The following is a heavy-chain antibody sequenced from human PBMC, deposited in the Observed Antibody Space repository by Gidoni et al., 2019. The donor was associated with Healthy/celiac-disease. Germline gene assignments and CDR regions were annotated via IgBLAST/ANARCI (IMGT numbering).Heavy chain of an antibody. CDR2: IIPIFGTA. CDR3: ARIRDSQDSPGGYAPAFDY. V-gene: IGHV1-69*01. CDR1: GGTFSSYA. Sequence: QVQLVQSGAEVKKPGSSVKVSCKASGGTFSSYAISGVRQAPGQGLEWMGGIIPIFGTANYAQKFQGRVTITADESTSTAYMELSSLRSEDTAVYYCARIRDSQDSPGGYAPAFDYWGQGTLVTVSS. J-gene: IGHJ4*02. D-gene: IGHD5-12*01.